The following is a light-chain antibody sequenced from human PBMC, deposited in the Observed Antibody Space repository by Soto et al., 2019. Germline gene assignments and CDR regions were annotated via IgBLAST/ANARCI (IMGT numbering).Light chain of an antibody. Sequence: DVQMTQSPSSLSASVGDRVTITCRASQRIRTSLNWYQQKPGKAPKFLIYDASSLQSEVPSRFSGSGSGTDFTLSISNVQDGDFATYYCQQSYSVPPTFGQGTKLEI. V-gene: IGKV1-39*01. CDR2: DAS. J-gene: IGKJ2*01. CDR3: QQSYSVPPT. CDR1: QRIRTS.